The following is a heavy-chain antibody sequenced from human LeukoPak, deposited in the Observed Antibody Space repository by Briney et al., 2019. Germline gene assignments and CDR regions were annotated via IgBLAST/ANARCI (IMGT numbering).Heavy chain of an antibody. CDR1: GFTFSSYT. J-gene: IGHJ3*02. CDR3: AAHYYDSSGWLGPFDI. Sequence: GGSLRLSCAASGFTFSSYTMNWVPQAPGKGLEWVSSISSGSTYIYDAASVKGRFTISRDNAKNSLYLKMNSLGAEDTAVYYCAAHYYDSSGWLGPFDIWGQGTMVTVSS. D-gene: IGHD3-22*01. V-gene: IGHV3-21*01. CDR2: ISSGSTYI.